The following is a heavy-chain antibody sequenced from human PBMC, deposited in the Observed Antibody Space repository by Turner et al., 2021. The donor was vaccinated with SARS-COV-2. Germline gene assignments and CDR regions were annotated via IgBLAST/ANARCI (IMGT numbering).Heavy chain of an antibody. V-gene: IGHV2-5*02. CDR2: IYWDDDK. CDR1: GFSLTPSGVG. CDR3: ARSSVVVITGAFDI. Sequence: QITLKESGPTLVKPTQTLTLTCTLSGFSLTPSGVGVGWIRQPPGKALEWLALIYWDDDKRYSPSLKSRLTITKDTSKNQVVLTMTNMDPVDTATYYCARSSVVVITGAFDIWGQGTMVTVSS. D-gene: IGHD3-22*01. J-gene: IGHJ3*02.